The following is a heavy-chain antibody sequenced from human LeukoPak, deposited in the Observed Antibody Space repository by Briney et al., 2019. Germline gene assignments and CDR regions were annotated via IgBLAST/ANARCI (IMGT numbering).Heavy chain of an antibody. V-gene: IGHV4-34*01. CDR3: ATLYYDSRGYI. CDR2: INHSGST. Sequence: ASETLSLTCAVYGGSFSGYYWSWIRQPPGKGLEWIGEINHSGSTNYNPSLKSRVTISVDTSKNQFSLKLSSVTAADTAVYYCATLYYDSRGYIWGQGTMVTVSS. D-gene: IGHD3-22*01. J-gene: IGHJ3*02. CDR1: GGSFSGYY.